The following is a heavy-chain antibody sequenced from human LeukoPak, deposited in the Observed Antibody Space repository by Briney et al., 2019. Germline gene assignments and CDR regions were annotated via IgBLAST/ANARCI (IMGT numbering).Heavy chain of an antibody. V-gene: IGHV3-53*01. CDR1: GFTVSRNY. CDR3: ANLPRGDY. D-gene: IGHD3-10*01. CDR2: IYSGGNT. J-gene: IGHJ4*02. Sequence: GGSLRLSCAASGFTVSRNYMSWIRQAPGKGLEWVSVIYSGGNTYYADFVKGRFTISRDNSKNTLYLQINSLTAEDTAVYYCANLPRGDYWGLGTLVTASS.